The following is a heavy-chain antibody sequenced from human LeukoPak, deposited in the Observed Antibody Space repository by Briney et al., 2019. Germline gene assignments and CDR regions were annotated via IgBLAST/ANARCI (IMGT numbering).Heavy chain of an antibody. CDR2: IYLGDSDT. D-gene: IGHD2-2*01. CDR3: ATTLTNYCSSTSCYADH. V-gene: IGHV5-51*01. Sequence: GESLKLSCKVAQYTFTNYWIGWVRQVPGKGLEWMGIIYLGDSDTRYRPSFQGQVTIPADKSTRTAYLQWSSLKASDTAMYYCATTLTNYCSSTSCYADHWGQGTLVTVSS. CDR1: QYTFTNYW. J-gene: IGHJ4*01.